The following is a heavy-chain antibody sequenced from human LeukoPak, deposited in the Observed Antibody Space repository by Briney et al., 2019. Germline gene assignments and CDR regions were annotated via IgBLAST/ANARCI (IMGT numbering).Heavy chain of an antibody. J-gene: IGHJ6*03. CDR2: INHSGST. Sequence: SETLSLTCAVYGGSFSGYYWSWIRQPPGKGLEWIGGINHSGSTNYNPSLKSRVTMSVDTSKNQFSLKLSSVTAADTAVYYCAREPRPLHIVGVQLRRYYYYMDVWGKGTTVTVSS. V-gene: IGHV4-34*01. CDR3: AREPRPLHIVGVQLRRYYYYMDV. CDR1: GGSFSGYY. D-gene: IGHD2-15*01.